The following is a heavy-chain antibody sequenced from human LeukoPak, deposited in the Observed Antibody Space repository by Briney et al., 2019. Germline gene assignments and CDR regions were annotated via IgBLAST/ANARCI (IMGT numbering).Heavy chain of an antibody. CDR2: IYHSGSA. V-gene: IGHV4-38-2*01. CDR3: ARVSGGGNLDWYFDI. D-gene: IGHD4-23*01. CDR1: GYSITSGYN. Sequence: PSETLSLTCAVSGYSITSGYNWCWVRQPPEKGLESIGRIYHSGSAYYNPSLRSRVTMSVDTSKNQFSLKLSSVIAADTAVYYCARVSGGGNLDWYFDIWGRGSLVIVSS. J-gene: IGHJ2*01.